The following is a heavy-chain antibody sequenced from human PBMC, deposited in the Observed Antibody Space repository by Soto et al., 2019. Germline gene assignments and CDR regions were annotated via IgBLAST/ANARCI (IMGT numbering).Heavy chain of an antibody. CDR1: GFSLNTGGVG. J-gene: IGHJ6*02. D-gene: IGHD2-21*02. Sequence: SGPTPVNPTQTLTQTCTISGFSLNTGGVGVGWIRQPPGKALEWLALIYWDDDKRYSPSLKSRLTITKDTSKNQVVLTMPNMDPLDTATYYCAYSRCGGDCLQSYSSLFYYGLASWGQGTTVTVSS. V-gene: IGHV2-5*02. CDR3: AYSRCGGDCLQSYSSLFYYGLAS. CDR2: IYWDDDK.